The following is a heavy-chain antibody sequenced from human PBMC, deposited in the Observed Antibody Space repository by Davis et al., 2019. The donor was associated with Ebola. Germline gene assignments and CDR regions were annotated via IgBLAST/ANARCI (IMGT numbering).Heavy chain of an antibody. CDR3: AKDTSNIWFDI. J-gene: IGHJ3*02. V-gene: IGHV3-23*01. Sequence: GESLKISCAASGFTFSNYAMSWVRQAPGKGLEWVSTLGTSADTYYADSVKGRLTISRDNSKNTLYLQMNSLRVEDTAIYYCAKDTSNIWFDIWGQGTNVTVSS. D-gene: IGHD1-26*01. CDR2: LGTSADT. CDR1: GFTFSNYA.